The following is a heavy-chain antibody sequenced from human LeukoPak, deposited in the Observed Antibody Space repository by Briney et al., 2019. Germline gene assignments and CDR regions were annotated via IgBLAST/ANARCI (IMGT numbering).Heavy chain of an antibody. CDR2: IYYSGST. D-gene: IGHD6-6*01. J-gene: IGHJ5*02. CDR3: AREEYSSSSGTIWFDP. Sequence: SETLSLTCTVSGGSISSYYWSWIRQPPGKGLEWIGYIYYSGSTNCNPSLKSRVTISVDTSKNQFSLKLSSVTAADTAVYYCAREEYSSSSGTIWFDPWGQGTLVTVSS. CDR1: GGSISSYY. V-gene: IGHV4-59*01.